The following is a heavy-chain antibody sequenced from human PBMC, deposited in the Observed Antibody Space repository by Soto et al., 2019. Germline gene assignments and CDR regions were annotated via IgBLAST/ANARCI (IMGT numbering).Heavy chain of an antibody. J-gene: IGHJ4*02. Sequence: PGGSLRLSCAASGFTFSIYAMSWVRQAPGKGLEWVSTIGGSGGDTTYADFVRGRFTVSRDNSRNTLYLQMNSLRVEDTAIYYCAKDAPGSGWLSDYWGRGTLVTVSS. CDR1: GFTFSIYA. D-gene: IGHD3-22*01. CDR2: IGGSGGDT. CDR3: AKDAPGSGWLSDY. V-gene: IGHV3-23*01.